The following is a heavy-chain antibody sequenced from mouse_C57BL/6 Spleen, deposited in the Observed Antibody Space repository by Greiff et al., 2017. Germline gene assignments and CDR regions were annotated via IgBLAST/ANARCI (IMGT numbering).Heavy chain of an antibody. Sequence: QVQLKQSGPELVKPGASVKISCKASGYAFSSSWMNWVKQRPGKGLEWIGRIYPGDGDTNYNGKFKGKATLTADKSSSTASMQLSSLTYEDSAVYSSARGGDGYYIDYWGQGTTLTVSS. CDR1: GYAFSSSW. V-gene: IGHV1-82*01. D-gene: IGHD2-3*01. CDR3: ARGGDGYYIDY. CDR2: IYPGDGDT. J-gene: IGHJ2*01.